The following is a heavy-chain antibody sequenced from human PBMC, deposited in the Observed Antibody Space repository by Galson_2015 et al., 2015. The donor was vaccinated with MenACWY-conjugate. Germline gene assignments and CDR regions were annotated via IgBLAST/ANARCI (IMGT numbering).Heavy chain of an antibody. J-gene: IGHJ4*02. D-gene: IGHD5-18*01. Sequence: SLRLSCAASGFTFSSYSMNWVRQAPGKGLEWVSYISSSSSTIYYADSVKGRFTFSRDNAKNSLYLQMNSLRAEDTAVYYCARGGRGYSYGLGYWGQGTLVTVSS. CDR3: ARGGRGYSYGLGY. CDR1: GFTFSSYS. V-gene: IGHV3-48*04. CDR2: ISSSSSTI.